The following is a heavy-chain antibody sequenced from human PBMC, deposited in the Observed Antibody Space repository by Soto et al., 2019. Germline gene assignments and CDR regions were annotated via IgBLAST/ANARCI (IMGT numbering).Heavy chain of an antibody. J-gene: IGHJ5*02. CDR3: TTYHGDYNFDH. V-gene: IGHV1-24*01. CDR1: GSTLNEVA. CDR2: FDPDEAET. Sequence: QVQLVQSGAEVKKPGASVKVSCKVSGSTLNEVAMHWVRQAPGKGLEWLGGFDPDEAETIYAQHFQGRVTMTEDTSTDTVYMELSSLRSEDTALYFCTTYHGDYNFDHWGQGTLVTVSS. D-gene: IGHD4-17*01.